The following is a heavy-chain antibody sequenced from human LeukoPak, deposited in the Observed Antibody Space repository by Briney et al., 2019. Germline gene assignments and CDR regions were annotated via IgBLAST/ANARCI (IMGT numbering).Heavy chain of an antibody. D-gene: IGHD2-21*01. Sequence: ASETLSLTCAVYGGSFSGYYWSWIRQPPGKGLEWIGEINHSGSTNYNPSLKSRVTISVDTSKNQFSLKLSSVTAADTAVYYCARVYSLVRQYFDYWGQGTLVTVSS. CDR3: ARVYSLVRQYFDY. V-gene: IGHV4-34*01. CDR2: INHSGST. CDR1: GGSFSGYY. J-gene: IGHJ4*02.